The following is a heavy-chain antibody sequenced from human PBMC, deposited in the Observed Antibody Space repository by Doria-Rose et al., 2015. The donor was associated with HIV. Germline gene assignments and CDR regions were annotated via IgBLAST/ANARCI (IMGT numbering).Heavy chain of an antibody. D-gene: IGHD6-13*01. V-gene: IGHV2-26*01. CDR2: IFSDDER. J-gene: IGHJ4*02. CDR1: GVSLSSPGMG. CDR3: ARIKSSRWYHKYYFDF. Sequence: QVTLKESGPVLVKPTETLTLTCTVSGVSLSSPGMGVSWIRQPPGKALEWLANIFSDDERSYKTSLKSRLTISRRTSKSQVVLTMTDMDHVDTATYYCARIKSSRWYHKYYFDFWGQGTLVIVSA.